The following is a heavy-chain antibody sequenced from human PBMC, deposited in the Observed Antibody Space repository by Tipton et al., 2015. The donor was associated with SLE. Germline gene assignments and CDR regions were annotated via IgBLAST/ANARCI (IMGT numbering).Heavy chain of an antibody. J-gene: IGHJ3*02. CDR2: IWYDGSNK. V-gene: IGHV3-33*01. CDR3: ARDGTEQWPGAFDT. D-gene: IGHD6-19*01. Sequence: RSLRLSCAASGFTFSSYGMHWVRQAPGKGLEWVAVIWYDGSNKYYADSVKGRFTISRDNSKNTLYLQMNSLRAEDTAVYYCARDGTEQWPGAFDTWGQGTMVTVSS. CDR1: GFTFSSYG.